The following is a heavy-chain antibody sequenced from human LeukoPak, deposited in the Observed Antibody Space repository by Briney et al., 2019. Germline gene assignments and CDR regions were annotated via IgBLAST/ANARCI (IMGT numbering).Heavy chain of an antibody. CDR2: INHSGST. V-gene: IGHV4-34*01. D-gene: IGHD6-13*01. J-gene: IGHJ4*02. Sequence: KSSETLSLTCAVYGGSFSGYYWSWIRQPPGKGLEWIGEINHSGSTNYNPSLKSRVTISIDTSKNQFSLKLSSVTAADTAVYYCARVIAAAIAEPLDYWGQGTLVTVSS. CDR1: GGSFSGYY. CDR3: ARVIAAAIAEPLDY.